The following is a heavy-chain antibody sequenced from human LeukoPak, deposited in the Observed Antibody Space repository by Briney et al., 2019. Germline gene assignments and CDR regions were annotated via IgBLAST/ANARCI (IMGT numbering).Heavy chain of an antibody. CDR3: ARGRVDIVATILGY. V-gene: IGHV1-69*13. CDR1: GGTFSSYA. D-gene: IGHD5-12*01. J-gene: IGHJ4*02. CDR2: IIPIFGTA. Sequence: GASVKVSCKASGGTFSSYAISWVRQAPGQGLEWMGGIIPIFGTANYAQKFQGRVTITADESTSTAYMELSSLRSEDTVVYYCARGRVDIVATILGYWGQGTLVTVSS.